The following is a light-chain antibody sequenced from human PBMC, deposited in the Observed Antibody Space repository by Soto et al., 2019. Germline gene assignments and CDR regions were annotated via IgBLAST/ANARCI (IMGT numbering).Light chain of an antibody. J-gene: IGKJ1*01. V-gene: IGKV1-5*03. CDR2: KAS. Sequence: DIQMTQSAATLSASVGDRATITWGASQSIRYWLAWFQQKPGKAPKLLIYKASTLKSGVPSRFSGSVSGTEFTLTISSLQTDDFATYDCQHYNSYSEAFGQGTKVDI. CDR1: QSIRYW. CDR3: QHYNSYSEA.